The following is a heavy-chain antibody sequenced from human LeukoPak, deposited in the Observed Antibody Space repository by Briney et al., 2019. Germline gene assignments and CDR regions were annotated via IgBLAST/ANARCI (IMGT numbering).Heavy chain of an antibody. CDR3: ARLGYCSSTSCYSRRRHYYYMDV. CDR1: GGSISSSNW. V-gene: IGHV4-4*02. D-gene: IGHD2-2*01. CDR2: ISHGGST. Sequence: SGTLSLTCAVSGGSISSSNWWNWVRQPPGKGLEWIGEISHGGSTNYNPSLRSRVTISVDKSKNQFSLKLSSVTAADTAVYHCARLGYCSSTSCYSRRRHYYYMDVWGKGTTVTVSS. J-gene: IGHJ6*03.